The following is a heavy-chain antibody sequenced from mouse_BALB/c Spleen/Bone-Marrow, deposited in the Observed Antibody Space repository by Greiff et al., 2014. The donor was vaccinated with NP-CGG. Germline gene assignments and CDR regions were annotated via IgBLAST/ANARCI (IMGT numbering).Heavy chain of an antibody. J-gene: IGHJ1*01. D-gene: IGHD2-5*01. CDR3: ARRKTTILTTFYWYFDA. CDR1: GFTFSGYA. CDR2: ISSGGST. Sequence: DVHLVESGGGLVKPGGSLKLSCAASGFTFSGYAMSWVRQTPEKRLEWVASISSGGSTFYPDSVKGRFTISRDNARNILYLQMSSLRSEDTAMYYCARRKTTILTTFYWYFDAWGAGTTVTVSS. V-gene: IGHV5-6-5*01.